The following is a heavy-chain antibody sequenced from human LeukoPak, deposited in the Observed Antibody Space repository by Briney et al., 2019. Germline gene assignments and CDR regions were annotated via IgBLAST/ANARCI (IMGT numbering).Heavy chain of an antibody. CDR1: GFTFSSYG. CDR2: ISYDGSNK. J-gene: IGHJ4*02. V-gene: IGHV3-30*18. Sequence: PGRSLRLSCAASGFTFSSYGMHWVRQAPGKGLEGVAVISYDGSNKYYADSVKGRFTISRDNSKNTLYLQMNSLRAEDTAVYYCAKDSDTVTPYFDYWGQGTLVTVSS. D-gene: IGHD4-17*01. CDR3: AKDSDTVTPYFDY.